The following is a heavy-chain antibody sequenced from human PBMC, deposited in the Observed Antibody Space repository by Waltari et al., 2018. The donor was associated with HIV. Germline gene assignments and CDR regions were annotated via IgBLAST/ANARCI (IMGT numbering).Heavy chain of an antibody. V-gene: IGHV3-21*01. D-gene: IGHD3-3*01. CDR1: GFTFNTFS. CDR3: ASEDFWSGPHN. Sequence: EVQLVESGGGLVKPGGSLRLSCVVSGFTFNTFSRKWVRQAPGKGLEWVSSISSTSSFIYYADSVKGRFTISRDNGKNSLYLQINKLRVEDTAVYYCASEDFWSGPHNWGQGTLVTVSS. CDR2: ISSTSSFI. J-gene: IGHJ4*02.